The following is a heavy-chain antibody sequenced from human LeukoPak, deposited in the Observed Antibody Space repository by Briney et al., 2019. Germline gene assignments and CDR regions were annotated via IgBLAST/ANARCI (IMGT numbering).Heavy chain of an antibody. V-gene: IGHV4-34*01. CDR1: GGSFSGYY. J-gene: IGHJ6*02. Sequence: SETLSLTCAVYGGSFSGYYWSWIRQPPGKGLEWIGEINHSGSTNYNPSLKSRVTISVDTSKNQFSLKLSSVTAADTAVYYCAGGAPSRAFYDFWSGYYGMDVWGQGTTVTVS. CDR2: INHSGST. CDR3: AGGAPSRAFYDFWSGYYGMDV. D-gene: IGHD3-3*01.